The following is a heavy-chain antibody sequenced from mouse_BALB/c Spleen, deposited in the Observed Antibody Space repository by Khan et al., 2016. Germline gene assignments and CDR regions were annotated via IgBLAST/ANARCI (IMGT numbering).Heavy chain of an antibody. Sequence: QIQLVQSGAELARPGASVKLSCKASGYTFTTSWMQWVKQRPGQGLEWIGAIYPGDGDTRYTQKFKGKATLTADKSYSTAYMQLSSLASEDSAVYYCARGNSYYDYDYWGQGTTLTVSS. CDR1: GYTFTTSW. CDR3: ARGNSYYDYDY. J-gene: IGHJ2*01. D-gene: IGHD2-4*01. CDR2: IYPGDGDT. V-gene: IGHV1-87*01.